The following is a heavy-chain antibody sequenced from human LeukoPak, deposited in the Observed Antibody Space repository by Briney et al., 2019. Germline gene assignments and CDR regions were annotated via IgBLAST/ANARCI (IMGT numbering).Heavy chain of an antibody. Sequence: SETLSLTCTVSGGSISSYYWSWIRQPPGKGLEWIGYIYYSGSTNYNPSLKSRVTISVDTSKNQFSLKLSSVTAADTAVYYCAREIASRNYYGSVPYYFDYWGQGTLVTVSS. D-gene: IGHD3-10*01. CDR2: IYYSGST. V-gene: IGHV4-59*12. CDR1: GGSISSYY. CDR3: AREIASRNYYGSVPYYFDY. J-gene: IGHJ4*02.